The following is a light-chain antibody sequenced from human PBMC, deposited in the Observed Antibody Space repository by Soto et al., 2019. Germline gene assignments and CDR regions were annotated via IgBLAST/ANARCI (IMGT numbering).Light chain of an antibody. Sequence: SYELTQPPSVSVSPGQTASITCSGDKLGNKYVCWYQQKPGQSPVLVIYQDNKRPSGIPERFSGSNSGNTATLTISGTQAMDEANYYCRAWDSGMFFGGGTKLTVL. V-gene: IGLV3-1*01. CDR1: KLGNKY. CDR3: RAWDSGMF. J-gene: IGLJ2*01. CDR2: QDN.